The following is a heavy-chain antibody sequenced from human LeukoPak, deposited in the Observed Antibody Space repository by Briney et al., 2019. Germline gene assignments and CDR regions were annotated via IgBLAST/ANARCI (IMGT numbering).Heavy chain of an antibody. V-gene: IGHV4-30-2*01. CDR2: FYHSRST. D-gene: IGHD3-10*01. J-gene: IGHJ4*02. CDR3: ARGGYGSGSYCPYFDY. CDR1: GGSISSGGYS. Sequence: SETLFLTCAGSGGSISSGGYSWSWIRQPPGKGLDRLWYFYHSRSTYDHPSLKSRVTISVDRPQQQLSLKLSSVTAADTAVYYCARGGYGSGSYCPYFDYWGQGTLVTVSS.